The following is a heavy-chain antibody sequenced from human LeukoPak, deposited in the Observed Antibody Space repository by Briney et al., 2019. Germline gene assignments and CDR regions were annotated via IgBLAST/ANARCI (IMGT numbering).Heavy chain of an antibody. CDR1: GDSMRSYY. CDR2: ITYSGYS. J-gene: IGHJ5*02. Sequence: SETLSLTCNVSGDSMRSYYWSWIRQPPGKGLKWIGYITYSGYSNSNPSFHTRLTLSMDASKNPFSLELKSVTAADTAIYFCASLSGGYFDSDLWGQGTLVTVSS. V-gene: IGHV4-59*12. D-gene: IGHD3-9*01. CDR3: ASLSGGYFDSDL.